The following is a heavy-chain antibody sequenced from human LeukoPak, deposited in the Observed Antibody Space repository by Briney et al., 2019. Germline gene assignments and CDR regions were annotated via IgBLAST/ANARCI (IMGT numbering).Heavy chain of an antibody. CDR3: ARPHSGYSGYDYAY. D-gene: IGHD5-12*01. CDR1: GGTFSSYA. CDR2: INGGNGDT. J-gene: IGHJ4*02. V-gene: IGHV1-3*01. Sequence: ASVNVSCKASGGTFSSYAISWVRQAPGQRLEWMGWINGGNGDTKYSQKFQGRVTITRDTSASTAYMELSSLRSEDTAVYYCARPHSGYSGYDYAYWGQGTLVTVFS.